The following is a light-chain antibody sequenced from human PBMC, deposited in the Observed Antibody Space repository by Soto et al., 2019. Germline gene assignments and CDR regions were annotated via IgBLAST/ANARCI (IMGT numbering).Light chain of an antibody. Sequence: EIQMTQSPSSVSPSVGDRLTITCRASQDIGGRLAWFQQKPGKAPQXLIQAASILRSGVPSRFRGSGSGTEFILTINNLQPEDCASYVGLQVYSFPRTFGLGTKVDIK. CDR1: QDIGGR. CDR3: LQVYSFPRT. J-gene: IGKJ1*01. CDR2: AAS. V-gene: IGKV1-12*01.